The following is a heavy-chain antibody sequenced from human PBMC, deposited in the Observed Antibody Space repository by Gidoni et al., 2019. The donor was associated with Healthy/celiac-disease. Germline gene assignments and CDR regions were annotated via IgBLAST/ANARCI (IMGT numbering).Heavy chain of an antibody. CDR3: ARVLRSYYGSGSQGYFDY. CDR1: GGSICSGGYY. Sequence: QVQLQESGPGLVMPSQTLSLTCPVSGGSICSGGYYWSWIRQHPGKGLEWIGYIDYSGSTYYNPSLKSRVTISVDTSKNQFSLKLSSVTAADTAVYYCARVLRSYYGSGSQGYFDYWGQGTLVTVSS. J-gene: IGHJ4*02. V-gene: IGHV4-31*03. CDR2: IDYSGST. D-gene: IGHD3-10*01.